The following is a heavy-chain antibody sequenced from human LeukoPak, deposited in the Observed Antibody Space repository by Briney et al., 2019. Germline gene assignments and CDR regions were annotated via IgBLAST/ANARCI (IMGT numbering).Heavy chain of an antibody. J-gene: IGHJ4*02. CDR1: GFTFSSYA. V-gene: IGHV3-30-3*01. Sequence: GGSLRLSCAASGFTFSSYAMHWVRQAPGKGLEWVAVISYDGSNKYYADSVKGRFTISRDNSKNTLYLQMNSLRAEDTAVYYCARDRSGYCSSTSCYSPFFDYWGQGTLVTVSS. CDR3: ARDRSGYCSSTSCYSPFFDY. D-gene: IGHD2-2*01. CDR2: ISYDGSNK.